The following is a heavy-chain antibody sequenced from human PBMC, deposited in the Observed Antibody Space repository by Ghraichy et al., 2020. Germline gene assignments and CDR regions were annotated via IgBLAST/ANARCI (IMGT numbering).Heavy chain of an antibody. J-gene: IGHJ6*02. V-gene: IGHV4-31*03. CDR2: IYYSGST. CDR1: GGSISSGGYY. CDR3: ARDKREGSSDYYYGMDV. D-gene: IGHD6-6*01. Sequence: SQTLSLTCTVSGGSISSGGYYWSWIRQHPGKGLEWIGYIYYSGSTYYNPSLKSRVTISVDTSKNQFSLKLSSVTAADTAVYYCARDKREGSSDYYYGMDVWGQGTTVTVSS.